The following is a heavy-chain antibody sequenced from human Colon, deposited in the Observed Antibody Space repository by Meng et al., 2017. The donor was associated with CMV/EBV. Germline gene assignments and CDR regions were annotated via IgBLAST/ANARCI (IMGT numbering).Heavy chain of an antibody. V-gene: IGHV4-34*01. CDR3: ARGRVNLGSYDCWSGYYGMDV. CDR2: INHIGIT. J-gene: IGHJ6*02. D-gene: IGHD3-3*01. CDR1: GESFSRYY. Sequence: SETLSLTCAVYGESFSRYYWSWTRQPPGKGLEWNWEINHIGITNYNPSLKSRVTISVDTSKNQFSLKLSSVTAADTAVYYGARGRVNLGSYDCWSGYYGMDVWGQGTTVTVSS.